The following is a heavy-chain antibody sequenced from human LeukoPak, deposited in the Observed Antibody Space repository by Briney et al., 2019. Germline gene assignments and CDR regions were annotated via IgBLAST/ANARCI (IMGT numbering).Heavy chain of an antibody. J-gene: IGHJ4*02. CDR3: AKNYYDFWSGYYQGQGFDY. CDR1: GFTFSSYG. Sequence: PGGSLRLSCAASGFTFSSYGMHWVRQAPGKGLEWVAAISYDGSNKYYADSVKGRFTISRDNSKNTLYLQMNSLRAEDTAVYYCAKNYYDFWSGYYQGQGFDYWGQGTLVTVSS. CDR2: ISYDGSNK. D-gene: IGHD3-3*01. V-gene: IGHV3-30*18.